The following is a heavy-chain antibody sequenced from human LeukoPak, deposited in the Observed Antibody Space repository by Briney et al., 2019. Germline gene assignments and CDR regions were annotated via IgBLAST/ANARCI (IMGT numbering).Heavy chain of an antibody. CDR3: ARDRPLDADDYYGFYYFDY. J-gene: IGHJ4*02. CDR2: INPKSGGT. V-gene: IGHV1-2*02. D-gene: IGHD3-10*01. Sequence: ASVTVSCKASGYTFTGYYMHWVRPAPGQGLEWIGWINPKSGGTNHAQKFQGRVTMTRDTSISTAYMELSRLRSGDTAVYYCARDRPLDADDYYGFYYFDYWGQGTLVTVSS. CDR1: GYTFTGYY.